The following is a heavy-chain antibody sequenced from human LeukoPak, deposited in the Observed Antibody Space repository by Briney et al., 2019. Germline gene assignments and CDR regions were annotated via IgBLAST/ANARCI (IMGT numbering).Heavy chain of an antibody. Sequence: GGSLRLSCAASGFPFSSYSMTWVRQAPGKGLEWVANIKPDGTTRFYVDSVKGRFTISRDNALNSLYLQMNSLRAEDTAIYYCARSIPYGTTWYGRSDYWGQGTLVTVSS. J-gene: IGHJ4*02. CDR2: IKPDGTTR. V-gene: IGHV3-7*03. CDR1: GFPFSSYS. CDR3: ARSIPYGTTWYGRSDY. D-gene: IGHD6-13*01.